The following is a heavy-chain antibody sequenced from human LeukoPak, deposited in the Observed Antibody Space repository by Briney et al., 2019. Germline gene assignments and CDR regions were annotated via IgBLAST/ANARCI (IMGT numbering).Heavy chain of an antibody. V-gene: IGHV3-9*03. J-gene: IGHJ4*02. CDR1: GFTFDNYA. CDR2: ISWNSGSI. D-gene: IGHD6-13*01. Sequence: GGSLRLSCAASGFTFDNYAMHWVRQAPGKGLEWVSGISWNSGSIGYADSVKGRFTISRDNAKNSLYLQMNSLRAEDMALYYCAKDRQSSSSWTFDYWGQGTLVTVSS. CDR3: AKDRQSSSSWTFDY.